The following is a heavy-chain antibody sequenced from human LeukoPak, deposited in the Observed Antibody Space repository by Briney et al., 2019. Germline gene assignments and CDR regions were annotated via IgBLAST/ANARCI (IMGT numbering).Heavy chain of an antibody. CDR2: ISAYNGNT. CDR1: GYTFTSYG. CDR3: ARSDLVRETRFDY. J-gene: IGHJ4*02. V-gene: IGHV1-18*01. Sequence: ASVKVSCKASGYTFTSYGISWVRQAPGQGLEWMGRISAYNGNTNYAQKLQGRVTMTTHTPTSTAYMELRSLRADDTAVYYCARSDLVRETRFDYWGQGTLVTVSS. D-gene: IGHD5-24*01.